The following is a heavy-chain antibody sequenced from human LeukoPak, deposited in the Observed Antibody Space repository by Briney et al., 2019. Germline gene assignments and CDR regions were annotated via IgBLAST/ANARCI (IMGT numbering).Heavy chain of an antibody. J-gene: IGHJ4*02. V-gene: IGHV1-2*02. CDR1: GYTFTGYY. D-gene: IGHD5-18*01. Sequence: ASVKVSCKASGYTFTGYYMHWVRQAPGQGLEWMGWINPNSGGTNYAQKFQGRVTITADKSTSTAYMELSSLRSEDTAVYYCASSPRYSYGLHWGQGTLVTVSS. CDR3: ASSPRYSYGLH. CDR2: INPNSGGT.